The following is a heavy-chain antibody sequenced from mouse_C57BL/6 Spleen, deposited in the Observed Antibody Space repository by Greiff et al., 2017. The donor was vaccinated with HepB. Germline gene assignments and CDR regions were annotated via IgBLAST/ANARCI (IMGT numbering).Heavy chain of an antibody. J-gene: IGHJ2*01. CDR1: GFTFSSYA. D-gene: IGHD1-1*01. CDR2: ISDGGSYT. V-gene: IGHV5-4*01. CDR3: ARDRLRFDY. Sequence: DVKLVESGGGLVKPGGSLKLSCAASGFTFSSYAMSWVRQTPEKRLEWVATISDGGSYTYYPDNVKGRFTISRDNAKNNLYLQMSHLKSEDTAMYYCARDRLRFDYWGQGTTLTVSS.